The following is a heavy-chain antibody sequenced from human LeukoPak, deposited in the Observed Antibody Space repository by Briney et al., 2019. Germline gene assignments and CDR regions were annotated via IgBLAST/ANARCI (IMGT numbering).Heavy chain of an antibody. CDR1: GFTFSAYS. CDR2: ITSGSSPI. J-gene: IGHJ4*02. D-gene: IGHD4-17*01. CDR3: ARRAYGDDSFDY. Sequence: GGSLRLSCAASGFTFSAYSMNWVRQAPGKGLEWVSYITSGSSPIYYADSVKGRFTISRDNAKNSLYLQMNSLRDEDTAVYYCARRAYGDDSFDYWGQGTLVTVSS. V-gene: IGHV3-48*02.